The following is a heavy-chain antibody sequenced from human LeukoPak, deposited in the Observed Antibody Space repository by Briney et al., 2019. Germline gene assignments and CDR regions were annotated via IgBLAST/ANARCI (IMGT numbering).Heavy chain of an antibody. CDR3: ARDYFDSWTGSRDASDV. CDR2: INTNGNTI. J-gene: IGHJ3*01. V-gene: IGHV3-74*03. CDR1: GFTLSDYW. Sequence: PGGSLRLSCVASGFTLSDYWMHWVRQAPGKGLVWVSRINTNGNTISYADSVKGRFTISRDNAKNTLFLQMNSLRAEDTAVYYCARDYFDSWTGSRDASDVWGQGTMVTVSS. D-gene: IGHD3-3*01.